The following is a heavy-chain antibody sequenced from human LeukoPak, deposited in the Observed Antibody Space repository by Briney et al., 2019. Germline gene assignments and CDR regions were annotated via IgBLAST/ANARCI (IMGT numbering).Heavy chain of an antibody. CDR3: AREGGITVFGVAQPGGAYDI. CDR1: GGTFSRYA. J-gene: IGHJ3*02. V-gene: IGHV1-69*05. CDR2: IIPIFGTA. D-gene: IGHD3-3*01. Sequence: GASVKVSCKASGGTFSRYAISWVRQAPGQGLEWMGGIIPIFGTAKYAQKVQGRVTMSTDESTSTAYMELSSLRSEDTAVYYCAREGGITVFGVAQPGGAYDIWGQGTMVTVSS.